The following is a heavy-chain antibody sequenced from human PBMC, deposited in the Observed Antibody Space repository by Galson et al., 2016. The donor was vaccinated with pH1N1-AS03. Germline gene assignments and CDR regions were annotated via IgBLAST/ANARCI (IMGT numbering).Heavy chain of an antibody. CDR3: ARDSNAGGTFDY. CDR1: GFTFNSYH. CDR2: INSGSYII. Sequence: SLRLSCAASGFTFNSYHMSWVRQAPGRGLEWVSYINSGSYIIHYADSLKGRFTISRDNAKNLLYLQMDSLREEDTTTYFCARDSNAGGTFDYWGRRAMVTVSS. D-gene: IGHD3-16*01. V-gene: IGHV3-48*02. J-gene: IGHJ4*02.